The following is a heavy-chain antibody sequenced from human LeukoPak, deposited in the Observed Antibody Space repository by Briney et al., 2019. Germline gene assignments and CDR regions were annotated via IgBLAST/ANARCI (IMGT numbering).Heavy chain of an antibody. CDR3: ARGLAAAGLYFDY. D-gene: IGHD6-13*01. CDR1: GFTVSSNY. J-gene: IGHJ4*02. Sequence: GGSLRLSCAASGFTVSSNYMTWVRQAPGKGLEWVSVVYTGGSTYSADSVKGRFTISRDNSKNTLYVQMNSLRAEDTAVYYCARGLAAAGLYFDYWGQGTLVTVSS. V-gene: IGHV3-53*01. CDR2: VYTGGST.